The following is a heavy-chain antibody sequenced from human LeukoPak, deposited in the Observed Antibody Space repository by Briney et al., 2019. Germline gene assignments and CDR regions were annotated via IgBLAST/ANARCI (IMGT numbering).Heavy chain of an antibody. CDR2: IYSGGST. J-gene: IGHJ4*02. Sequence: GGSLRLSCAASGFTVSSNYMSWVRQAPGKGLEWVSVIYSGGSTYYADSVKGRFTISRDNSKNTLYLQMNSLRAEDTAVYYCASSSWYEGFDYWGQGTLVTVSS. CDR1: GFTVSSNY. CDR3: ASSSWYEGFDY. V-gene: IGHV3-66*01. D-gene: IGHD6-13*01.